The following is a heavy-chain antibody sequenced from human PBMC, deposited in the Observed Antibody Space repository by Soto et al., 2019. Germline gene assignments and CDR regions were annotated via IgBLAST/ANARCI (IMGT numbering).Heavy chain of an antibody. CDR3: ARVSGTNYDSPFTYYYYGMDV. D-gene: IGHD3-3*01. CDR2: IYYIGST. V-gene: IGHV4-30-4*01. J-gene: IGHJ6*02. Sequence: SETLSLTCTVSGGSISSGDYYWSWIRHPPGNGLEWIGYIYYIGSTYYNPSLKSRVTISVDTSKNQFSLKLSSVTAADTAVYYCARVSGTNYDSPFTYYYYGMDVWGQGTTLTV. CDR1: GGSISSGDYY.